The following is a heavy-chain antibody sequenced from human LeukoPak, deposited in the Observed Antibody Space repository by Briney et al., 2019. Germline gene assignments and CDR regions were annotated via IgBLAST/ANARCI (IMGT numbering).Heavy chain of an antibody. J-gene: IGHJ3*02. V-gene: IGHV1-2*02. CDR1: GYTFTGYY. CDR3: AAITYSSGWWSEVGAFDI. Sequence: ASVKVSCKTSGYTFTGYYLHWLRQAPGQGLEWMGWIDPNNAGTKYGQKFQGRISMTSDTSINTACMELSRLRSDDTAVYYCAAITYSSGWWSEVGAFDIWGQGTMVTVSS. D-gene: IGHD6-19*01. CDR2: IDPNNAGT.